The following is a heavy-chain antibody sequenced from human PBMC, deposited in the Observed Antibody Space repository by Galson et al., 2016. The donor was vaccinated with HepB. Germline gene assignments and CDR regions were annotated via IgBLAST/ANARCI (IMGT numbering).Heavy chain of an antibody. CDR2: ISGRSSYI. Sequence: SLRLSCAASTFTFSDYSMNWVRQAPGKGLEWVSFISGRSSYIYYADSVEGRFTVSRDNAKNSLYLQMNSLRAEDTAVYYCARVSPVDYYYYMDVWDKGTTVTVSS. CDR3: ARVSPVDYYYYMDV. J-gene: IGHJ6*03. CDR1: TFTFSDYS. V-gene: IGHV3-21*01.